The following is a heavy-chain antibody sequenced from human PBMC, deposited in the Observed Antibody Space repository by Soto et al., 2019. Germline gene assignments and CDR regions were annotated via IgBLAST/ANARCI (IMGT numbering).Heavy chain of an antibody. Sequence: EVQLVESGGGLVQPGRSLRLSCAASGFTFDDYAMHWVRQAPRKGLEWVSGISWNSGSIGYADSVKGRFTISRDNAKNSLYLQINSLRAEDTALYFLAKVQQPTGNYYYGMDVWGQGTTVTVSS. V-gene: IGHV3-9*01. CDR3: AKVQQPTGNYYYGMDV. D-gene: IGHD6-13*01. J-gene: IGHJ6*02. CDR1: GFTFDDYA. CDR2: ISWNSGSI.